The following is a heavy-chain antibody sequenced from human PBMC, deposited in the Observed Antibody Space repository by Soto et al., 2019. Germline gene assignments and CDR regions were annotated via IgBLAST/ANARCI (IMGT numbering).Heavy chain of an antibody. D-gene: IGHD6-13*01. CDR3: TRDLAIAPAGKDDYGMDV. J-gene: IGHJ6*02. V-gene: IGHV1-18*04. CDR1: GYIFSNYG. CDR2: ISPFTGNT. Sequence: QVHLVQSGGEVRKPGASVRISCKASGYIFSNYGLSWVRQAPGQGLEWMGWISPFTGNTIYAQKLQGDVTLSTDTSTSTAYLDLRSLRFDDPATYYCTRDLAIAPAGKDDYGMDVWGQGTTVTVSS.